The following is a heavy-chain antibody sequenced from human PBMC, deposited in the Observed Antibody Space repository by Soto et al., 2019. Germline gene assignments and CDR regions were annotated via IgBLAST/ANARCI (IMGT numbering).Heavy chain of an antibody. CDR3: ARPLYSNYGPGAFDI. J-gene: IGHJ3*02. Sequence: SETLSLTCTVSGGSISSGDYYWSWIRQPPGKGLEWIGYIYYSGSTYYNPSLKSRVTISVDTSKNQFSLKLSSVTAADTAVYYCARPLYSNYGPGAFDIWGQGTMVTVSS. CDR2: IYYSGST. V-gene: IGHV4-30-4*01. CDR1: GGSISSGDYY. D-gene: IGHD4-4*01.